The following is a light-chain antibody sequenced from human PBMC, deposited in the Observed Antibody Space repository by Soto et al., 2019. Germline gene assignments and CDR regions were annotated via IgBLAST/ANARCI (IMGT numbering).Light chain of an antibody. CDR2: DAS. Sequence: EIVLTQSPATLSLSPGERATLSCRASQTISTYFAWYQQKPGQAPRLLIYDASNRATGIPARFSGSGSGTDFTITISSLETEDFAVYYCQQRSNWYTFGQGTKLEIK. J-gene: IGKJ2*01. CDR3: QQRSNWYT. CDR1: QTISTY. V-gene: IGKV3-11*01.